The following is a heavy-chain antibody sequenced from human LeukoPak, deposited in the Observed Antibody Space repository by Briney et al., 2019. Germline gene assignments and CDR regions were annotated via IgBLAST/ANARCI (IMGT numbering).Heavy chain of an antibody. CDR1: GFTFSTYT. CDR3: ARTPCTNRWSDAFDI. V-gene: IGHV3-30*01. J-gene: IGHJ3*02. Sequence: QPGGSLRLSCAASGFTFSTYTIHWVRQAPGKGLEGVAVLSYDGTTRYYADSVRGRFTISIDISKNTLYLQMNSLRPDDTAVYSCARTPCTNRWSDAFDIWGQGTMVTVSS. CDR2: LSYDGTTR. D-gene: IGHD2-15*01.